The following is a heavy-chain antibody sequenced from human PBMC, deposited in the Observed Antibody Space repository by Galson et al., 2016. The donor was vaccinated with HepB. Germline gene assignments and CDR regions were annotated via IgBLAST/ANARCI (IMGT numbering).Heavy chain of an antibody. V-gene: IGHV4-31*03. D-gene: IGHD2-15*01. J-gene: IGHJ5*02. Sequence: QVQLQESGPGLVKPSQTLSLTCTVSGASISSGGYYWNWIRQNPGKGLEWIGYIYYRGSTYHNPSLKSRVTISVDTPKTQFSLTLRPVTAADSAVDYCARHCHTHSCYQGFDPWGQGTLVTVSS. CDR1: GASISSGGYY. CDR3: ARHCHTHSCYQGFDP. CDR2: IYYRGST.